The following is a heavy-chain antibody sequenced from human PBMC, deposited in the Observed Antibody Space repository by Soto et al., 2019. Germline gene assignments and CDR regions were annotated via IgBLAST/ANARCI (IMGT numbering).Heavy chain of an antibody. J-gene: IGHJ4*02. Sequence: ASETLSLTCTVSGGSISSSSYYWGWIRQPPGKGLEWIGSIYYSGSTYYNPSLKSRVTISVDTSKNQFSLKLSSVTAADTAVYYCASPGISGYFDYWGQGTLVTVSS. D-gene: IGHD3-10*01. CDR3: ASPGISGYFDY. CDR1: GGSISSSSYY. V-gene: IGHV4-39*01. CDR2: IYYSGST.